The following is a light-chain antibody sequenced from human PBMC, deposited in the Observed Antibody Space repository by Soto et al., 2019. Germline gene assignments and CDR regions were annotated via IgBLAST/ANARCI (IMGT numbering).Light chain of an antibody. J-gene: IGKJ3*01. CDR2: DAS. V-gene: IGKV1-12*01. Sequence: DIQMTQSPSSVSASVGDRVTITCRASRNIKTSLAWYQQRPGKGPELLIYDASTLQSGVPSRISGSGSGTEFTLTISRLQPEDFATYYCQVVNTYLGWITFGPGTKVDV. CDR3: QVVNTYLGWIT. CDR1: RNIKTS.